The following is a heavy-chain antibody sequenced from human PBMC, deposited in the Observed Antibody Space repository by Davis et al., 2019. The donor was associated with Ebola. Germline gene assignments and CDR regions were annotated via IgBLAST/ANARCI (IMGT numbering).Heavy chain of an antibody. J-gene: IGHJ4*02. CDR3: AKYEVVRGASC. CDR2: ISGSGGST. Sequence: GESLKISCAASGFTFSSYSMSWVRQAPGKGLEWVSAISGSGGSTYYADSVKGRFTISRDNSKNTLYLQMNSLRAEDTAVYYCAKYEVVRGASCWGQGTLVTVSS. V-gene: IGHV3-23*01. D-gene: IGHD3-10*01. CDR1: GFTFSSYS.